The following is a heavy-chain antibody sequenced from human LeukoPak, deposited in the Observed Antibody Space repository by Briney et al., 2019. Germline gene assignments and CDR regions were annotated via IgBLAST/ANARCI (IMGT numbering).Heavy chain of an antibody. CDR2: INPSGGST. Sequence: ASVKVSCKASGYTFTSYYMHWVRQAPGQGLEWMGIINPSGGSTSYAQKFQGRVTMTRDMSTSTVYMELSSLRADDTAVYYCVRDWGYSGSGSYIFDYWAREPWSPSPQ. J-gene: IGHJ4*02. D-gene: IGHD3-10*01. V-gene: IGHV1-46*01. CDR1: GYTFTSYY. CDR3: VRDWGYSGSGSYIFDY.